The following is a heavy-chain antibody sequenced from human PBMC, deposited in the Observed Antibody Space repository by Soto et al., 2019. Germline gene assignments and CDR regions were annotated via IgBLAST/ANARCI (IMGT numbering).Heavy chain of an antibody. Sequence: GGSLRRSCAGSGFTFSRQWMSWVRQAPGKGLEWVSNIKEDGSEKDYVDSVKGRFSISRDNAKNSLFLQMNNLRVEDTAVYYGASRPPDLRYFGGFDYGGQGAVVTVSS. CDR2: IKEDGSEK. CDR3: ASRPPDLRYFGGFDY. J-gene: IGHJ4*02. D-gene: IGHD1-20*01. V-gene: IGHV3-7*03. CDR1: GFTFSRQW.